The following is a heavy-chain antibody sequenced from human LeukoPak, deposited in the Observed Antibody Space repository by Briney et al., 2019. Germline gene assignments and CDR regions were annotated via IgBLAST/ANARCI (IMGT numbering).Heavy chain of an antibody. CDR2: ISGSGGST. J-gene: IGHJ4*02. V-gene: IGHV3-23*01. Sequence: GGSLRLSCAASGFTFSSYAMSWVRQAPGKGLEWVSAISGSGGSTYYADSVKGRFTISRDNSKNTLYLQMNSLRAEDTAVYYCAKAGITIFGVVTDGGYFDYWGQGTLVTVSS. D-gene: IGHD3-3*01. CDR3: AKAGITIFGVVTDGGYFDY. CDR1: GFTFSSYA.